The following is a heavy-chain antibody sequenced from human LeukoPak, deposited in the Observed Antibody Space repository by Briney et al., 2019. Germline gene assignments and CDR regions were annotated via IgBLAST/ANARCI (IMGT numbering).Heavy chain of an antibody. Sequence: GESLKISCKGSGYSFTSYWISWVRQMPGKGLEWMGRIDPSDSYTKYSPSFQGHATISADKSISTAYLQWSSLKASDTAMYYCARHLGRCSGGSCYSLPTVDYWGQGTLVTVSS. CDR2: IDPSDSYT. J-gene: IGHJ4*02. CDR1: GYSFTSYW. CDR3: ARHLGRCSGGSCYSLPTVDY. D-gene: IGHD2-15*01. V-gene: IGHV5-10-1*01.